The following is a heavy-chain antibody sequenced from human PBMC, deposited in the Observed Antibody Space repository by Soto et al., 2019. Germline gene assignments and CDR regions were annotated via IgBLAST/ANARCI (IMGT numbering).Heavy chain of an antibody. CDR1: GGSISSGDYY. V-gene: IGHV4-30-4*01. CDR3: ARTPGPLWFGESNWFDP. Sequence: QVQLQESGPGLVKPSQTLSLTCTVSGGSISSGDYYWSWIRQPPGKGLEWIGYIYYSGSTYYNPSLKSRVTISVDTSKNQFSLKLSSVTAADTAVYYCARTPGPLWFGESNWFDPWGQGTLVTVSS. D-gene: IGHD3-10*01. CDR2: IYYSGST. J-gene: IGHJ5*02.